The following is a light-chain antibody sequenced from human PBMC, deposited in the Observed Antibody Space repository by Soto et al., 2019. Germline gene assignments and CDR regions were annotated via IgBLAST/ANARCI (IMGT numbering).Light chain of an antibody. V-gene: IGKV4-1*01. CDR1: QNILYSSKNKNY. CDR2: WAS. J-gene: IGKJ3*01. CDR3: QQYYSTPFT. Sequence: DIVMTQSPDSLAVSLGERATINCKSSQNILYSSKNKNYLAWYQQKPGQPPKLLIYWASTRESGVPDRFSGSGSGTDFTLTISSLQAEDVAVYYCQQYYSTPFTFGPGTKVDIK.